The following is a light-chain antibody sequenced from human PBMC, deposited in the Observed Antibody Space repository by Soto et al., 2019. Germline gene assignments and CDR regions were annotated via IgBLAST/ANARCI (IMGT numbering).Light chain of an antibody. CDR1: QSVSNSY. CDR2: GSS. J-gene: IGKJ1*01. V-gene: IGKV3-20*01. CDR3: QQYGGSPRT. Sequence: EIVLTQSPGTLSLSAGEKATLSCRASQSVSNSYLAWYQQKPGQAPRLLIYGSSSRATGIPDRFSGSGSGTDFTLTISRLEPEDFAVYYCQQYGGSPRTFGQGTKVEIK.